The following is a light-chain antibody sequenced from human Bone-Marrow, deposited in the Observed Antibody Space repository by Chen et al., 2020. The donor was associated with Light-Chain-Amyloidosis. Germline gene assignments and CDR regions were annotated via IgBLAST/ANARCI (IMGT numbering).Light chain of an antibody. CDR3: QSADSSGTYEVI. CDR1: DLPTKY. J-gene: IGLJ2*01. V-gene: IGLV3-25*03. Sequence: SYELTQPPSVSVSPGQTARIPCSGDDLPTKYAYWYQQKPGQAPVLVRHRDTERPSGISERFSGASSGTTATLTISGVQAEDEADYHCQSADSSGTYEVIFGRGTKLTVL. CDR2: RDT.